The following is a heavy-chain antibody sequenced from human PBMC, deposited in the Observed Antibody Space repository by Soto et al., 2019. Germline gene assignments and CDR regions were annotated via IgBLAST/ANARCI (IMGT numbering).Heavy chain of an antibody. V-gene: IGHV3-30-3*01. CDR3: AKGHDFWSGYSYYYGMYV. CDR1: GFTFSSYA. CDR2: ISYDGSNK. Sequence: QVQLVESGGGVVQPGRSLRLSCAASGFTFSSYAMHWVRQAPGKGLEWVAVISYDGSNKYYADSVKGRFTISRDNSKNTLYLQMNSLRAEDTAVYYCAKGHDFWSGYSYYYGMYVWGQGTTVTVSS. D-gene: IGHD3-3*01. J-gene: IGHJ6*02.